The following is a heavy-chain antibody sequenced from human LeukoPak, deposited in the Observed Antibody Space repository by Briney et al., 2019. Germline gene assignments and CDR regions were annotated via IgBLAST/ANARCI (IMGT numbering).Heavy chain of an antibody. Sequence: GGSLRLSCAAPGFTFSSYAMTWVRQAPGKGLEWVSAISGSADSTYYADSVKGRFTISRDNSKNTLYLQMNSLRAEDTAVYYCAKDQRRGYCSSTSCYIDYWGQGTLVTVSS. CDR3: AKDQRRGYCSSTSCYIDY. CDR2: ISGSADST. D-gene: IGHD2-2*02. J-gene: IGHJ4*02. V-gene: IGHV3-23*01. CDR1: GFTFSSYA.